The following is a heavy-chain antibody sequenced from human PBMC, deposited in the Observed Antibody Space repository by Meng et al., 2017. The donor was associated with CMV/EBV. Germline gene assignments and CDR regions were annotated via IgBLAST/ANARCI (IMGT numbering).Heavy chain of an antibody. CDR1: GGSISSYD. CDR2: IYTSGST. Sequence: QVQLRESGPGVVKPSETLSLTFTVSGGSISSYDCSWIRQPAGKGLEWIGRIYTSGSTNYNPSLKSRVTMSVDTSKNQFSLKLSSVTAADTAVYYCARDSSGWYPHFDYWGQGTLVTVSS. J-gene: IGHJ4*02. V-gene: IGHV4-4*07. CDR3: ARDSSGWYPHFDY. D-gene: IGHD6-19*01.